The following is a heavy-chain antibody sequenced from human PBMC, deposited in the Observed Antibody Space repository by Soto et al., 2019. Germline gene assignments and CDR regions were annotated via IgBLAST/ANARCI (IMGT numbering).Heavy chain of an antibody. CDR2: ISAYNGNT. CDR3: ARGGAPIDY. D-gene: IGHD3-16*01. Sequence: QVKLVQSGAEVKKPGASVKVSCKASGYTFTNFGISWVRQAPGQGLEWMGWISAYNGNTNHAQKFQGRVTTTTDTSTRTAYMEVRSLRFDDTPVNYCARGGAPIDYCGQGTLVSVSP. V-gene: IGHV1-18*01. CDR1: GYTFTNFG. J-gene: IGHJ4*02.